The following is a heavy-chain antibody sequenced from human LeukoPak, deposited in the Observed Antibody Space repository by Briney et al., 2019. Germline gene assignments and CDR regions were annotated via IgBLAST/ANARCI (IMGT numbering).Heavy chain of an antibody. J-gene: IGHJ4*02. D-gene: IGHD4-23*01. Sequence: PGGSLRLSCAASGFTFDDYGMSWVRQAPGKGLEWVSVIYSGGSTYYADSVKGRFTISRDNSKNTLYLQMNSLRAEDTAVYYCARDMYGRNYFDFWGQGTLVTVSS. CDR1: GFTFDDYG. CDR3: ARDMYGRNYFDF. V-gene: IGHV3-53*01. CDR2: IYSGGST.